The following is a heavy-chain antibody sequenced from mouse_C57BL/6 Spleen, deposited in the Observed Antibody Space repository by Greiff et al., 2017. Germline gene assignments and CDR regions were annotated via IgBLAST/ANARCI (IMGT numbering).Heavy chain of an antibody. J-gene: IGHJ4*01. CDR3: ARSRGTTVVGGYYAMDY. Sequence: QVQLQQSGAELAKPGASVQLSCKASGYTFTSYWMHWVKQRPGQGLEWIGYINPSSGYTKYNQKFKDKATLTADKSSSTAYMQLSSLTYEDSAVYYCARSRGTTVVGGYYAMDYWGQGTSVTVSS. V-gene: IGHV1-7*01. D-gene: IGHD1-1*01. CDR2: INPSSGYT. CDR1: GYTFTSYW.